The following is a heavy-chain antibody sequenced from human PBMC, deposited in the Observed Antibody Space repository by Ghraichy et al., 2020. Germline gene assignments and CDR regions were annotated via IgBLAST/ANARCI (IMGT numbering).Heavy chain of an antibody. CDR3: ARAPLPYGGNSYYYGMDV. Sequence: GGSLRLSCAASGFTFSSYSMNWVRQAPGKGLEWVSYISSSSSTIYYADSVKGRFTISRDNAKNSLYLQMNSLRDEDTAVYYCARAPLPYGGNSYYYGMDVWGQGTTVTVSS. J-gene: IGHJ6*02. CDR1: GFTFSSYS. CDR2: ISSSSSTI. D-gene: IGHD4-23*01. V-gene: IGHV3-48*02.